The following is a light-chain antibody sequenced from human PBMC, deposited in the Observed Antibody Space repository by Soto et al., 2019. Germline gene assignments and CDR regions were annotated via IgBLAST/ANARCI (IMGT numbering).Light chain of an antibody. J-gene: IGKJ5*01. CDR1: HSVRSN. CDR2: CAS. V-gene: IGKV3-15*01. Sequence: RSTLTFYPVARATVSCRVGHSVRSNLAWYQQKHARAPSLLIYCASTRATGLPARFSGSGSGTDLTLTISSLQHADDSVYYCQQYYTCLTSTFGQGTRLDI. CDR3: QQYYTCLTST.